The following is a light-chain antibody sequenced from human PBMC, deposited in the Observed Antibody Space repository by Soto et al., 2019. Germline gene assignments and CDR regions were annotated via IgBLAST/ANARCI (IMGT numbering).Light chain of an antibody. CDR1: QSVSNNY. CDR3: QQYGSSGT. J-gene: IGKJ1*01. CDR2: GAS. V-gene: IGKV3-20*01. Sequence: EIVLTQSRGTLFLSPGQRPTLSSRASQSVSNNYLAWYQQKPGQAPRLRIYGASNRATGIPDRLSGSGSGTDFTLTISRLEPADFAVYYCQQYGSSGTFGQGTKVDIK.